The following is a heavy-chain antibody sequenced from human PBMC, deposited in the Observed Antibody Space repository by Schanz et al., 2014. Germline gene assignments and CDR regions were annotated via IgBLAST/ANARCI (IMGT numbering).Heavy chain of an antibody. CDR3: ATASSPVRAARAGSSFHL. CDR2: IKSKTDGETT. J-gene: IGHJ5*02. CDR1: GFTFSSYS. D-gene: IGHD6-13*01. Sequence: EVQLLESGGGLVQPGGSLRLSCAASGFTFSSYSMNWVRQAPGKGLEWLGRIKSKTDGETTDYAAPVKGRFSISRDDSQSTLYLQMNSLKIEDTAVYYCATASSPVRAARAGSSFHLWGQGTLVTVSS. V-gene: IGHV3-15*01.